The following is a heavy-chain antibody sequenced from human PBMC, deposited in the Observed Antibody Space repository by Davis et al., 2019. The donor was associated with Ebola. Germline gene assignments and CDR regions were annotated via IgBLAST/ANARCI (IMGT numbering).Heavy chain of an antibody. CDR2: ISGSGGST. J-gene: IGHJ5*02. D-gene: IGHD2/OR15-2a*01. V-gene: IGHV3-23*01. CDR3: ARDRISTIGTIAPFNWFDP. Sequence: GESLKISCAASGFTFSSYAMSWVRQAPGKGLEWVSAISGSGGSTYYADSVKGRFTISRDNSKNTLYLQMNSLRAEDTAVYYCARDRISTIGTIAPFNWFDPWGQGTLVTVSS. CDR1: GFTFSSYA.